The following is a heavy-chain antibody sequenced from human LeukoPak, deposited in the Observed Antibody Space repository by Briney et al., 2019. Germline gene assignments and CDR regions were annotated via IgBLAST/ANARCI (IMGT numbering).Heavy chain of an antibody. V-gene: IGHV4-59*08. CDR2: TYYSEST. J-gene: IGHJ3*02. Sequence: SETLSLTCTVSGGSISSYYWSWIRQPPGKGLEWIGYTYYSESTNYNPSLKSRVTISVDTSKNQFSLKLSSVTAADTAVYYCAKRRDGYDAFDIWGQGTMVTVSS. D-gene: IGHD5-24*01. CDR1: GGSISSYY. CDR3: AKRRDGYDAFDI.